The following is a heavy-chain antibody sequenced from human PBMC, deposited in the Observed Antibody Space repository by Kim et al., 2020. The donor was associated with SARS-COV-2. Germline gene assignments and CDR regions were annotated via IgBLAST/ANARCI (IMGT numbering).Heavy chain of an antibody. V-gene: IGHV3-30*18. J-gene: IGHJ6*02. Sequence: GGSLRLSCAASGFTFSSYGMHWVRQAPGKGLEWVAVISYDGSNKYYADSVKGRFTISRDNSKNTLYLQMNSLRAEDTAVYYCAKDLWDCSSTSCYRKKNNYGMDVWGQGTTVTVSS. CDR3: AKDLWDCSSTSCYRKKNNYGMDV. D-gene: IGHD2-2*01. CDR2: ISYDGSNK. CDR1: GFTFSSYG.